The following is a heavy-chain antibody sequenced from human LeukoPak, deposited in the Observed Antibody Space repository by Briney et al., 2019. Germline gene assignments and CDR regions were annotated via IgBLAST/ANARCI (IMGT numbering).Heavy chain of an antibody. CDR2: TYYRSRWYN. J-gene: IGHJ5*02. V-gene: IGHV6-1*01. CDR3: ARIGYSYGGP. Sequence: SQTLSLTCAISGDSVSSNSSAWNWIRQSPSRGLEWLGRTYYRSRWYNDYAVSVKGRITINPDTSKNHFSLQLNSVTPEDTAIYYCARIGYSYGGPWGQGTLVTVSS. D-gene: IGHD5-18*01. CDR1: GDSVSSNSSA.